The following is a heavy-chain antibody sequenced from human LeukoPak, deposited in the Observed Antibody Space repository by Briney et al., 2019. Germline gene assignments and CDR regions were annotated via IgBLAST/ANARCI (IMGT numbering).Heavy chain of an antibody. CDR2: IFHTGST. V-gene: IGHV4-59*08. CDR3: ARHVPSALRIVVVTSDWYFDL. D-gene: IGHD2-21*02. J-gene: IGHJ2*01. Sequence: PSETLSLTCTVSGASVSGHYWSWIRQSPEKGLEWLAYIFHTGSTNYNPSLKSRVSMSVDTSKNQFSLNLGSVTAADSALYFCARHVPSALRIVVVTSDWYFDLWGRGTLVTVSS. CDR1: GASVSGHY.